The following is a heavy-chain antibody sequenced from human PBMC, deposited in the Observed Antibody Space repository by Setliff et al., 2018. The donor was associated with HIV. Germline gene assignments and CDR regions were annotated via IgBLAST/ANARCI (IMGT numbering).Heavy chain of an antibody. Sequence: ASVKVSCKPSGYTFTTYGLSWVRQAPGQGLEWMGWISAYNGNTKYAQKFHGRVTLTADMSTNTAYMELRSLTSEDTAVYYCARDHQTMLWLDYWGQGTLVTVSS. CDR1: GYTFTTYG. CDR2: ISAYNGNT. V-gene: IGHV1-18*01. CDR3: ARDHQTMLWLDY. J-gene: IGHJ4*02. D-gene: IGHD2-21*01.